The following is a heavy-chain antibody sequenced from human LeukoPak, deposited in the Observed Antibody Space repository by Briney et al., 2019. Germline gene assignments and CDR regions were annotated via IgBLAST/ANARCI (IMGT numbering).Heavy chain of an antibody. Sequence: SETLSLTCTVSGSSISSYYWSWIRQPPGKGLEWIGYIYYSGSTNYNPSLKSRVTISVDTSKNQFSLKLSSVTAADTAAYYCARGVVIAPQTFDYWGQGTLVTVSS. D-gene: IGHD2-21*01. CDR3: ARGVVIAPQTFDY. CDR1: GSSISSYY. J-gene: IGHJ4*02. V-gene: IGHV4-59*01. CDR2: IYYSGST.